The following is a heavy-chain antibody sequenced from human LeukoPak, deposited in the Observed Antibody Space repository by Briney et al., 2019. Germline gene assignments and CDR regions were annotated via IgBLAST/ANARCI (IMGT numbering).Heavy chain of an antibody. CDR2: INAGNGNT. CDR3: ARDPPYGSLFDY. V-gene: IGHV1-3*01. J-gene: IGHJ4*02. Sequence: ASVKVSCKASGYTFTSCYMHWVRQAPGQGLEWMGWINAGNGNTKYSQKFQGRVTITRDTSASTAYMELSSLRSEDTAVYYCARDPPYGSLFDYWGQGTLVTVSS. CDR1: GYTFTSCY. D-gene: IGHD4-17*01.